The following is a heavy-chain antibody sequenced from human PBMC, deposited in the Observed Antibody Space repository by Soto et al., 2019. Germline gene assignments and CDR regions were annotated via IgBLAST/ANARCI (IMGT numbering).Heavy chain of an antibody. J-gene: IGHJ4*02. CDR3: ARGGHSSGWYSTHDY. CDR1: GGSFSGYY. CDR2: INHSGST. Sequence: SETLSLTCAVYGGSFSGYYWSWIRQPPGKGLEWIGEINHSGSTNYNPSLKSRVTISVDTSKNQFSLKLSSVTAADTAVYYCARGGHSSGWYSTHDYWGQGTLVTVSS. V-gene: IGHV4-34*01. D-gene: IGHD6-13*01.